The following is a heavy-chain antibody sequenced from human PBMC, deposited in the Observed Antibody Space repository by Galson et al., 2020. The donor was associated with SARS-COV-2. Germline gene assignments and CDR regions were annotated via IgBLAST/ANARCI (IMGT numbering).Heavy chain of an antibody. J-gene: IGHJ4*02. CDR2: INPSGGGT. CDR1: RYTFTTYY. Sequence: ASVKVSCKASRYTFTTYYIHWVRQAPGQGLDWMGIINPSGGGTSYAQKFQGRVTLTRDTSTSTVYMELSSLRFEDTAVYYCARDSQGGNDYNYLLFWGQGTLVTGSS. D-gene: IGHD4-4*01. V-gene: IGHV1-46*01. CDR3: ARDSQGGNDYNYLLF.